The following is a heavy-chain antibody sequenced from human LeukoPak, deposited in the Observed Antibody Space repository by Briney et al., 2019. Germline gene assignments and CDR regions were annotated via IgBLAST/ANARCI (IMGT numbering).Heavy chain of an antibody. D-gene: IGHD3-10*01. V-gene: IGHV4-59*01. CDR1: GGSISSYY. CDR2: IYYSGST. Sequence: SETLSLTCTVSGGSISSYYWSWIRQPPGKGLEWIGYIYYSGSTNYNPSLTSRVTTSVDTSKNQFSLTLSSVTPADTAVYYCARGGYYGLGYDFRFDPWGQGTLVTVSS. CDR3: ARGGYYGLGYDFRFDP. J-gene: IGHJ5*02.